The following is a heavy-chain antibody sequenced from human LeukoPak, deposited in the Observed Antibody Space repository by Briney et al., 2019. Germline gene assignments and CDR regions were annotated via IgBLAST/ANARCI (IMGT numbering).Heavy chain of an antibody. CDR1: GFTFSTYN. CDR2: ITSSSSYA. Sequence: GGSLRLSCEASGFTFSTYNMNWVRQAPGKRLEWVPSITSSSSYAFYADSVKGRFTISRDNAKSSLYLQMNNLRAEDTAVYYCARGPPWYFDLWGRGTLVTVSS. D-gene: IGHD6-25*01. V-gene: IGHV3-21*01. J-gene: IGHJ2*01. CDR3: ARGPPWYFDL.